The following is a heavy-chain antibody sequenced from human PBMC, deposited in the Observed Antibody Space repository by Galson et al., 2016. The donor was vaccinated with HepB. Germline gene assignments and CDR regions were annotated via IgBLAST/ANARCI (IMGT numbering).Heavy chain of an antibody. CDR2: IKEDGSET. V-gene: IGHV3-7*01. Sequence: SLRLSCAASGFSFSTYWVAWVRQAPGKGLEWVANIKEDGSETFYADSVKGRFSISRDNAKNSVYLQMNSLRAEDTAVYYCLGFGYWGQGTLFTVSS. D-gene: IGHD3-10*01. CDR3: LGFGY. CDR1: GFSFSTYW. J-gene: IGHJ4*02.